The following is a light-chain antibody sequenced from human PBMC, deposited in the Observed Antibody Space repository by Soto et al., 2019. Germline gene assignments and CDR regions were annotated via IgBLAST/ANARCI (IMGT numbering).Light chain of an antibody. CDR2: DAS. Sequence: DIQVTQSASTLSASVCDRVTITCRASQSISSWLAWYQQRPGKAPRVLIYDASSLESGVPSRFSGSGSGTEFTLTISSRQPADVAAYYCQKYNSAPLTFGGGTKVDIK. CDR3: QKYNSAPLT. J-gene: IGKJ4*01. CDR1: QSISSW. V-gene: IGKV1-5*01.